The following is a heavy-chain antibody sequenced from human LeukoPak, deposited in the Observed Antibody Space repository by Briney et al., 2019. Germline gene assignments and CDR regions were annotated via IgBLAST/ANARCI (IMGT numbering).Heavy chain of an antibody. J-gene: IGHJ4*02. Sequence: GASVKVSRKASGYTFTSYGISWVRQAPGQGLEWMGWISAYNGNTNYAQKLQGRVTMTTDTSTSTAYMELRSLRSDDTAVYYCARVKMGATGVLYFDYWGQGTLVTVSS. CDR3: ARVKMGATGVLYFDY. V-gene: IGHV1-18*01. CDR2: ISAYNGNT. CDR1: GYTFTSYG. D-gene: IGHD1-26*01.